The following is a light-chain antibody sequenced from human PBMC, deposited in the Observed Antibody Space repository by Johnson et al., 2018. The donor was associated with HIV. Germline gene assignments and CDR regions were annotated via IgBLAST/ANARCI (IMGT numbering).Light chain of an antibody. J-gene: IGLJ1*01. CDR2: DSY. CDR1: SSNIGNNY. Sequence: QSVLTQPPSVSAAPGQKVTISCSGSSSNIGNNYVSWYQQLPGTAPKLLIYDSYKRPSGIPDRFSGSKSGTSATLGITGLPTGDEADYYCGTWDSGLSAYLFGTGTKVTVL. V-gene: IGLV1-51*01. CDR3: GTWDSGLSAYL.